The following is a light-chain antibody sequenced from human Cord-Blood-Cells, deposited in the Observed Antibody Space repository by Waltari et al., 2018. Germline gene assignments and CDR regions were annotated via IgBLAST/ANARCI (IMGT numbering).Light chain of an antibody. CDR1: QGISSY. CDR2: YAS. J-gene: IGKJ4*01. Sequence: AIRMTQSPFSLSASVGDRVTITCWASQGISSYLAWYQQKPAKAPKLFIYYASSLQSGVPSRFSGSRYETDYTLTISRLQPEDIATYYCQQYYNTPLTFGGGTKVEIK. CDR3: QQYYNTPLT. V-gene: IGKV1D-43*01.